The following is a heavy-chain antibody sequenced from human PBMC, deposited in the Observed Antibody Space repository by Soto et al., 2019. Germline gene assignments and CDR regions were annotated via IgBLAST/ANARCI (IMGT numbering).Heavy chain of an antibody. CDR1: GGTFSSYA. V-gene: IGHV1-69*13. J-gene: IGHJ4*02. Sequence: SVKVSCKASGGTFSSYAISWVRQAPGQGLEWMGGIIPIFGTANYAQKFQGRVTITADESTSTAYMELSSLRSEDTAVYYCAREVFMVTATAHSYYFDYWGQGTLVTVSS. D-gene: IGHD3-10*01. CDR2: IIPIFGTA. CDR3: AREVFMVTATAHSYYFDY.